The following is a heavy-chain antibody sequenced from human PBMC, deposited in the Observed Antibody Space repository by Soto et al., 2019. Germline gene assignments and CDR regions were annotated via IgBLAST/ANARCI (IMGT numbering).Heavy chain of an antibody. D-gene: IGHD6-19*01. CDR3: ARDGLGPQLYWYFDL. Sequence: GGSLRLSCAASGFTFSSYAMHWVRQAPGKGLEWVAVISYDGSNKYYADSVKGRFTISRDNSKNTLYLQMNSLRAEDTAVYYCARDGLGPQLYWYFDLWGRGTLVTVSS. CDR2: ISYDGSNK. V-gene: IGHV3-30*04. J-gene: IGHJ2*01. CDR1: GFTFSSYA.